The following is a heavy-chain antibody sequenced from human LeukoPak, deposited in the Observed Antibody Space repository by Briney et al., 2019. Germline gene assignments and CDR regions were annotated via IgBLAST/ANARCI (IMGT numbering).Heavy chain of an antibody. CDR1: GTTFSRYW. J-gene: IGHJ4*02. Sequence: GGSLRPSCVDSGTTFSRYWMSWVRQAPGKGLEWVANIKQDGGEKYYVDSVKGRFTISRDNAKNSLYLQMNSLRVEDTAVYYCARDGRPLDYWGQGTLVTVSS. CDR2: IKQDGGEK. V-gene: IGHV3-7*03. CDR3: ARDGRPLDY.